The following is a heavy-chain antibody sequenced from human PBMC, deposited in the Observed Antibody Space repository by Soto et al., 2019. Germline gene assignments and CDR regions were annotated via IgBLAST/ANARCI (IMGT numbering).Heavy chain of an antibody. D-gene: IGHD6-13*01. J-gene: IGHJ5*02. CDR1: GGTFSSYA. V-gene: IGHV1-69*13. CDR3: ARGRQGIAEAGMWFDP. Sequence: ASVKVSCKASGGTFSSYAISWVRQAPGQGLEWMGGIIPIFGTANYAQKFQGRVTITADESTSTAYMELSSLRSEDTAVYYCARGRQGIAEAGMWFDPWGQGTLVTVSS. CDR2: IIPIFGTA.